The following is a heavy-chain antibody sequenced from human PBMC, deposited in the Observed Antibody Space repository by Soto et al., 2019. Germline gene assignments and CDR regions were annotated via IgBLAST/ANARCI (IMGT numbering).Heavy chain of an antibody. Sequence: QVQLQESGPGLVKPSGTLSLSCAVSGDSITSSNWCGWVRQAPGKGLEWIGEIYHSGATTYNPSLKSRATISVDPSNNHFSRKLTSVTAADTAVYFCARDLGTGTDYWGRGTLVTVAS. J-gene: IGHJ4*01. D-gene: IGHD1-1*01. CDR2: IYHSGAT. CDR1: GDSITSSNW. CDR3: ARDLGTGTDY. V-gene: IGHV4-4*02.